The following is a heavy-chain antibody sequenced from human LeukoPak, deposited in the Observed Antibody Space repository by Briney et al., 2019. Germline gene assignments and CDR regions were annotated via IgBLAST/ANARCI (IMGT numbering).Heavy chain of an antibody. V-gene: IGHV4-4*09. D-gene: IGHD2-21*01. Sequence: KPSETLSLTCTVSGGSISSYCWSWVRQPPGKGPEWIGYIFTSGSTDYNPSLKSRVTMSVDTSKNQLSMELRFLTAADTAVYYCATSHDVKTAPYDLWGQGTLVTVSS. CDR3: ATSHDVKTAPYDL. CDR2: IFTSGST. J-gene: IGHJ4*02. CDR1: GGSISSYC.